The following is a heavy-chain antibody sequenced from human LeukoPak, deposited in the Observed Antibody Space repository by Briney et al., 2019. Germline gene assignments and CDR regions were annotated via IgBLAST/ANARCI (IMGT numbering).Heavy chain of an antibody. D-gene: IGHD3-10*01. CDR2: ISSSGSTI. CDR1: GFTFSSYE. Sequence: PGGSLRLSCAASGFTFSSYEMNWVRQAPGKGLEWVSYISSSGSTIYYADSVKGRFTISRDNAKNSLYLQMNGLRAEDTAVYYCARDTVRFGELYTYWGQGTLVTVSS. CDR3: ARDTVRFGELYTY. J-gene: IGHJ4*02. V-gene: IGHV3-48*03.